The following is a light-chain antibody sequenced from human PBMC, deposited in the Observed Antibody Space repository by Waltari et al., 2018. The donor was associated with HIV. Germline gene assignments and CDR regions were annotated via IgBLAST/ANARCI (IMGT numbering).Light chain of an antibody. V-gene: IGLV2-14*03. CDR3: ISYTKNSTGV. Sequence: QSALTQPASVSGSPGQSIAISCTGTANDIGSYNYVSWYQQHPGEVPKLIIFDVTNRPSGTSARFSGSKSGNTASLTISRLQLEDEADYFCISYTKNSTGVFGTGTRVTV. CDR2: DVT. J-gene: IGLJ1*01. CDR1: ANDIGSYNY.